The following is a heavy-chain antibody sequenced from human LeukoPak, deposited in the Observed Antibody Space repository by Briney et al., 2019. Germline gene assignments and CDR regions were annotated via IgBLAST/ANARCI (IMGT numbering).Heavy chain of an antibody. CDR2: IYYSGST. Sequence: SETLSLTCTVSGGSISSGDYYWSWIRQPPGKGLEWIGYIYYSGSTYYNPSLKIRVTISVDTSKNQFSLKLSSVTAADTAVYYCARGRYCSSTSCYRFYYYMDVWGKGTTVTVSS. V-gene: IGHV4-30-4*08. CDR3: ARGRYCSSTSCYRFYYYMDV. D-gene: IGHD2-2*02. CDR1: GGSISSGDYY. J-gene: IGHJ6*03.